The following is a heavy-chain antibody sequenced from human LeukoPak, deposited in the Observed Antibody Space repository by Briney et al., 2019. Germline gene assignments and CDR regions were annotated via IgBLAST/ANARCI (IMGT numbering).Heavy chain of an antibody. J-gene: IGHJ4*02. Sequence: PVKVSCKASGGTFSSYAISWVRQAPGQGLEWMGRIIPILGIANYAQKFQGRVTITADKSTSTAYMELSSLRSEDTAVYYCARDEGVVVAAGEFFDYWGQGTLVTVSS. CDR2: IIPILGIA. CDR1: GGTFSSYA. V-gene: IGHV1-69*04. D-gene: IGHD2-15*01. CDR3: ARDEGVVVAAGEFFDY.